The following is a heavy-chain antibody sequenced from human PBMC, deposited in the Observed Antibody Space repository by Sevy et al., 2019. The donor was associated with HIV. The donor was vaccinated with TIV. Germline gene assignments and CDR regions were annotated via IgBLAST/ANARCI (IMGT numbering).Heavy chain of an antibody. D-gene: IGHD4-17*01. CDR1: GFTFSSYE. V-gene: IGHV3-48*03. CDR3: ARDLPPSATTVAHFDY. CDR2: ISNSGTTI. J-gene: IGHJ4*02. Sequence: GGSLRLSCAASGFTFSSYEMNWVRQAPGKGLEWVSYISNSGTTISYSDSVRGGFSISRDNARNSLYLQMNSLRAEDTAVYYCARDLPPSATTVAHFDYGGQGTLVTVSS.